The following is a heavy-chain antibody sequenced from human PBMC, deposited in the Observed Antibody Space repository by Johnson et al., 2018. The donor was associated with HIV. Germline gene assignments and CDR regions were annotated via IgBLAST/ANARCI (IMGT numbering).Heavy chain of an antibody. CDR1: GFTFSDYY. Sequence: QVQLVESGGGLVKPGGSLRLSCAASGFTFSDYYMTWIRQAPGKGLEWISYISGTSSHMSYADSVKGRFTISRDNAKNSLYLQMNSLRAEDTAVYYCARGEQWSLLGAFDIWGQGIMVTVSS. J-gene: IGHJ3*02. CDR2: ISGTSSHM. V-gene: IGHV3-11*01. D-gene: IGHD6-19*01. CDR3: ARGEQWSLLGAFDI.